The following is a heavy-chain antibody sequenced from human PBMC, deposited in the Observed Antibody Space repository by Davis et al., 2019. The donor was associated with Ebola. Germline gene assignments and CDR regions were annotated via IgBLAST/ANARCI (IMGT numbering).Heavy chain of an antibody. Sequence: PSETLSLTCTVSGGSTSSGGYYWGWIRQPPGKGLEWIGSIYHSGSTYYNPSLKSRVTISVDTSKNQFSLKLSSVTAADTSVYYWARRRGGAARPGGFGYYYYYMDVWGKGTTVTVSS. CDR2: IYHSGST. D-gene: IGHD6-6*01. V-gene: IGHV4-39*07. CDR1: GGSTSSGGYY. CDR3: ARRRGGAARPGGFGYYYYYMDV. J-gene: IGHJ6*03.